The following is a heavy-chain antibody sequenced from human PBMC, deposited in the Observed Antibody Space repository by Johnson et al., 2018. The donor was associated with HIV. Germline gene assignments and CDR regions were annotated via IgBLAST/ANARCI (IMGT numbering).Heavy chain of an antibody. J-gene: IGHJ3*02. CDR2: IGTAGDT. CDR3: ARGKAFDI. Sequence: VQLVESGGGLAKPAWSPRLSCAASQFTFSSYDMHWVRQATGKGLEWVSAIGTAGDTYYPGSVKGRFTISRENAKNSLYLQMNSLRAGDTAVYYCARGKAFDIWGQGTMVTVSS. V-gene: IGHV3-13*01. CDR1: QFTFSSYD.